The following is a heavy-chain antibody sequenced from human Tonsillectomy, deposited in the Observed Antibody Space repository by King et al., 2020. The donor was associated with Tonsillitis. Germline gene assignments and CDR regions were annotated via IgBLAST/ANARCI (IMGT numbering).Heavy chain of an antibody. CDR1: GGTFSSYA. D-gene: IGHD3-22*01. CDR2: IIPIFGTA. CDR3: ARGNYYDSSGYYGRWDFDY. V-gene: IGHV1-69*12. J-gene: IGHJ4*02. Sequence: QLVQSGAEVKKPGSSVKVSCKASGGTFSSYAISWVRQAPGQGLEWMGGIIPIFGTANYAQKFQGRVTITADESTSTAYMELSSLRSEDTAVYYCARGNYYDSSGYYGRWDFDYWGQGTLVTVSS.